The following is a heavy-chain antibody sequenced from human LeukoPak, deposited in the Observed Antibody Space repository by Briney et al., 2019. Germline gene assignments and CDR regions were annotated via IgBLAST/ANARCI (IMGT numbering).Heavy chain of an antibody. CDR1: GFTLSSYA. V-gene: IGHV3-23*01. Sequence: GGSLRLSCAASGFTLSSYAMSWVRQAPGKGLEWVSAISGSGGSTYYADSVKGRFTISRDNSKNTLYLQMNSLRAEDTAVYYCAKGLAVAGHFDYWGQGTLVTVSS. J-gene: IGHJ4*02. CDR3: AKGLAVAGHFDY. CDR2: ISGSGGST. D-gene: IGHD6-19*01.